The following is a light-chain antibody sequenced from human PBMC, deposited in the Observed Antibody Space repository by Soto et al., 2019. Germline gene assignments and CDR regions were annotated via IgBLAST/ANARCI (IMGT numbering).Light chain of an antibody. J-gene: IGKJ4*01. CDR1: QAISSN. V-gene: IGKV3-15*01. CDR3: QHYNNWLGT. CDR2: GAS. Sequence: IVGTQSPATLSVSRGERATLSWRANQAISSNLAWYKQKPGQAPRLLSYGASTRATGIPDRFSGSGSGTEFTLTISSLQSEDFAVYYCQHYNNWLGTFGGGTKVDIK.